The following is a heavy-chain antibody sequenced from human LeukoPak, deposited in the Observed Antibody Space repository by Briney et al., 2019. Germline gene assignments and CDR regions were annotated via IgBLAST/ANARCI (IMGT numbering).Heavy chain of an antibody. D-gene: IGHD5-18*01. J-gene: IGHJ4*02. V-gene: IGHV3-48*03. CDR2: ISSSGSTI. Sequence: GGSLRLSCAASGFTFSSYEMNWVRQAPGKGLEWVSYISSSGSTIYYADSVKGRFTISRDNAKNSLYLQMSSLRAEDTAVYYCARSSDGYDYWGQGTLVTVSS. CDR1: GFTFSSYE. CDR3: ARSSDGYDY.